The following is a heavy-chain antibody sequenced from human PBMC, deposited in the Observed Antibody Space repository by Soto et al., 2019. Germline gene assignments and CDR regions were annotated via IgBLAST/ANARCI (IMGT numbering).Heavy chain of an antibody. J-gene: IGHJ4*02. CDR1: GFTFSSYA. Sequence: QVQLVESGGGVVQPGRSLRLSCAASGFTFSSYAMHWVRQAPGKGLEWVAVISYDGSNKYYADSVKGRFTISRDNSKNTLYLQLNSLRAEDTAVYYCARVPGSIALAGQGGYYWGQGTLVTVSS. V-gene: IGHV3-30-3*01. CDR2: ISYDGSNK. D-gene: IGHD6-19*01. CDR3: ARVPGSIALAGQGGYY.